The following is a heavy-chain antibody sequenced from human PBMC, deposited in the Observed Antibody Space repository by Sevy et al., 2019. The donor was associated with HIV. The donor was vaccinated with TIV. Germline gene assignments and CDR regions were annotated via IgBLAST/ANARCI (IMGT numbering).Heavy chain of an antibody. CDR3: AKLPSTGMVREKGY. CDR1: GFTFTNYA. CDR2: ISDSGDTT. J-gene: IGHJ4*02. Sequence: GGSLRLSCAASGFTFTNYAMNWVRQAPGKGLEWVSGISDSGDTTHYAESVKGRFTISRDNSKNTVSLQMSSLRAEDTAINYWAKLPSTGMVREKGYWGQGTRGTGSS. D-gene: IGHD3-10*01. V-gene: IGHV3-23*01.